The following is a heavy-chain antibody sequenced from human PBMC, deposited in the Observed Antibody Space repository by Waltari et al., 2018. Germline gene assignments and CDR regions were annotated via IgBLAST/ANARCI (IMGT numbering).Heavy chain of an antibody. CDR1: GGTFSSYA. J-gene: IGHJ4*01. V-gene: IGHV1-69*01. CDR3: ARVDTAMVTSDY. CDR2: IIPIFGTA. Sequence: QVQLVQSGAEVKKPGSSVKVTCKATGGTFSSYAIGWVRQAPGQGSEWMGGIIPIFGTANYAQKFQGRVTITADESTSTAYMELSSLRSEDTAVYYCARVDTAMVTSDYWGHGTLVTVSS. D-gene: IGHD5-18*01.